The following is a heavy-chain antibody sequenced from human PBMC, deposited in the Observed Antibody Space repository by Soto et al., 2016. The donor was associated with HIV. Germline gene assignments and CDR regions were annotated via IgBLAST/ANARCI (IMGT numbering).Heavy chain of an antibody. CDR3: HYYDSSGYYVDAFDI. CDR1: GGTFTDYT. V-gene: IGHV1-69*13. J-gene: IGHJ3*02. D-gene: IGHD3-22*01. Sequence: QVQLVQSGAEVKKPGSSLKVSCKASGGTFTDYTMSWVRQAPGQGLEWMGGIIPIFGTANYAQKFQGRVTITADDSTSTLYMDLRRLRSEDTAIYYCHYYDSSGYYVDAFDIWAKGQWSSSLQ. CDR2: IIPIFGTA.